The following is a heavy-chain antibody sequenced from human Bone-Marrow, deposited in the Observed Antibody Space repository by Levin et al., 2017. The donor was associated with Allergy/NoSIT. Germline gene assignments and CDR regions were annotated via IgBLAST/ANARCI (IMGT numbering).Heavy chain of an antibody. Sequence: LSLTCAVSGFTVSNNYMSWVRPAPGKGLEWVSLIYSDGTIDYADSVKGRFTISRDNSTNTLSLQMHSLTAHATAVYYCAGGPRRSYWGQGTLVTVSS. D-gene: IGHD3-16*01. CDR3: AGGPRRSY. CDR1: GFTVSNNY. J-gene: IGHJ4*02. V-gene: IGHV3-53*01. CDR2: IYSDGTI.